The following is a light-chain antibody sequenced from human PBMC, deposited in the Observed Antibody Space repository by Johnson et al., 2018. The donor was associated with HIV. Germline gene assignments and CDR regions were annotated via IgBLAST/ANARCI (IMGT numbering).Light chain of an antibody. V-gene: IGLV1-51*02. Sequence: QSVLTQPPSVSAAPGQKVTISCSGSSSNIGNNYVSWYQQLPGTAPKLLIYENNKRPSGIPDRFSGSKSATSATLGITGLQTGDEADYYCGAWDSRLSVCVFGPGTKVTVL. J-gene: IGLJ1*01. CDR2: ENN. CDR1: SSNIGNNY. CDR3: GAWDSRLSVCV.